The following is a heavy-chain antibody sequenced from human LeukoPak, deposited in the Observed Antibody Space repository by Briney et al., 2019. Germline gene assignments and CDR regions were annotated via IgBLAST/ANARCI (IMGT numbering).Heavy chain of an antibody. J-gene: IGHJ5*02. D-gene: IGHD3-10*01. CDR1: GFTFSDYY. Sequence: GGSLRLSCAASGFTFSDYYMSWIRQAPGKGLEWVSYISSSGSTIYYADSVKGRFTISRDNAKNSLYLQMNSLRAEDTAVYYWGRAIGSITMFRGVNRGGWGFDPWGQGTLVTVSS. CDR2: ISSSGSTI. V-gene: IGHV3-11*01. CDR3: GRAIGSITMFRGVNRGGWGFDP.